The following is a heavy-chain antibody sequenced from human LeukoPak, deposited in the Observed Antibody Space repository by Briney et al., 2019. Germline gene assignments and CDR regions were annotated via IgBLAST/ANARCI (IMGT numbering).Heavy chain of an antibody. D-gene: IGHD3-10*01. V-gene: IGHV4-34*01. CDR2: VNQSGGT. CDR1: SGSFSYY. CDR3: AGKKWFGEFYSFDY. J-gene: IGHJ4*02. Sequence: LETLSLTCAVYSGSFSYYWSWVRQPPGKGLEWIGEVNQSGGTNYNPSLNNRVTISVDKSKNQFSLKLSSVTAADTAVYYCAGKKWFGEFYSFDYWGQGTLVTVSS.